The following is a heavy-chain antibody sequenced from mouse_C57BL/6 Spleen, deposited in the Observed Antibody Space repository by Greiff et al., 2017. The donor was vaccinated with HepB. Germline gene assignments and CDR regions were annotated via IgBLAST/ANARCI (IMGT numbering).Heavy chain of an antibody. Sequence: EVKVVESEGGLVQPGSSMKLSCTASGFTFSDYYMAWVRQVPEKGLEWVANINYDGSSTYYLDSLKSRFIISRDNAKNILYLQMSSLKSEDTATYYCARYPGAMDYWGQGTSVTVSS. CDR2: INYDGSST. V-gene: IGHV5-16*01. CDR1: GFTFSDYY. CDR3: ARYPGAMDY. J-gene: IGHJ4*01.